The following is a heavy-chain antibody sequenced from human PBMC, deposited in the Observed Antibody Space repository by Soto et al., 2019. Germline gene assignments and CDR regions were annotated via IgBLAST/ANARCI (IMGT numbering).Heavy chain of an antibody. CDR3: ARVKRGIAARRDNWFDP. CDR2: IYYSGST. D-gene: IGHD6-6*01. Sequence: SETLSLTWTVAGGSISSYYGSWIRQPPEKGLEWIGYIYYSGSTNYNPSLKSRVTISVDTSKNQFSLKLSSVTAADTAVYYCARVKRGIAARRDNWFDPWGQGTLLTVSS. CDR1: GGSISSYY. J-gene: IGHJ5*02. V-gene: IGHV4-59*01.